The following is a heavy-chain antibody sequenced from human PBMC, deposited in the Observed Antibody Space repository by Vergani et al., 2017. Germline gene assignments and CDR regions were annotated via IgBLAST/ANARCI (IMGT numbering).Heavy chain of an antibody. J-gene: IGHJ1*01. CDR2: ISWNSGSI. D-gene: IGHD4-17*01. CDR3: AKGPYGEYFQH. CDR1: GFTFDDYA. Sequence: EVQLVESGGGLVQPGGSLRLSCAASGFTFDDYAMHWVRQAPGKGLEWVSGISWNSGSIGYADSVKGRFTISRDNAKNSLYLQMNSLRAEDTALYYCAKGPYGEYFQHWGQGTLVTVSS. V-gene: IGHV3-9*01.